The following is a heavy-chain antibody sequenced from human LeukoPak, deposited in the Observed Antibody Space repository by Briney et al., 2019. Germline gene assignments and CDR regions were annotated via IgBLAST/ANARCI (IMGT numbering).Heavy chain of an antibody. J-gene: IGHJ4*02. D-gene: IGHD2-2*01. V-gene: IGHV1-2*02. CDR1: VYTFTAYY. CDR3: ARSYQLPWDY. Sequence: ASVKVSCKASVYTFTAYYMHRVRQAPGQGLEWMGWINPNSGGTNYAQKFQGRVTMTRDTSISTAYMELSRLRSDDTAVYYCARSYQLPWDYWGQGTLVTVSS. CDR2: INPNSGGT.